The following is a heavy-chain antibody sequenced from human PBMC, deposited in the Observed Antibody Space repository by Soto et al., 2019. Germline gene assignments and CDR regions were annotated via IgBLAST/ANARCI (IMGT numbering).Heavy chain of an antibody. CDR1: GDSMSSYY. D-gene: IGHD2-15*01. CDR2: VYYSGST. Sequence: PSETLSLTCTVSGDSMSSYYWTWIRQPPGKGLEWIGYVYYSGSTIYNPSLKSRVTISIDTSKNQFSLKLSSVTAADTAVYYCARRVAVAPHYCFDSWGQGALVTVSS. V-gene: IGHV4-59*01. CDR3: ARRVAVAPHYCFDS. J-gene: IGHJ4*02.